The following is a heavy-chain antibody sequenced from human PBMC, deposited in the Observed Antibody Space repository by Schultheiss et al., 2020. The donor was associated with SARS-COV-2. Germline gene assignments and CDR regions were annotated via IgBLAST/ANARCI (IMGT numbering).Heavy chain of an antibody. D-gene: IGHD6-6*01. CDR2: IYHSGST. CDR1: GGSISSGGYY. CDR3: AKSKQLVVSYYFDY. V-gene: IGHV4-31*09. Sequence: SETLSLTCTVSGGSISSGGYYWSWIRQHPGKGLEWIGYIYHSGSTYYNPSLKSRVTISVDKSKNQFSLKLSSVTAADTAVYYCAKSKQLVVSYYFDYWGQGTLVTVSS. J-gene: IGHJ4*02.